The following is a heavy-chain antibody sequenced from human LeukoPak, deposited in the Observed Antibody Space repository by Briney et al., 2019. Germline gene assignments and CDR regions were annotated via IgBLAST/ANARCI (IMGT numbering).Heavy chain of an antibody. CDR2: INHSGST. CDR3: ARVPMDV. J-gene: IGHJ6*02. Sequence: SETLSLTGAVYGVSVSGYYWSWIRQPPGKGLEWIGEINHSGSTNYNPSLKSRVTISVDTSKNQFSLKLSSVTAADTAVYYCARVPMDVWGQGTTVTVSS. D-gene: IGHD4/OR15-4a*01. CDR1: GVSVSGYY. V-gene: IGHV4-34*01.